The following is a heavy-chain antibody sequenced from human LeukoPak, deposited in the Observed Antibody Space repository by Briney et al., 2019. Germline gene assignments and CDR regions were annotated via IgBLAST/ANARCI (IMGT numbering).Heavy chain of an antibody. CDR3: ASGDNDPLFDY. Sequence: PSETLSLTCTVSGGSISSSYWSWIRQPPGKGLEWIGYIYYSGSTNYNPSLKSRVTISVDTSKNQLSLKLSSVTAADTAVYYCASGDNDPLFDYWGQGTLVTVSS. V-gene: IGHV4-59*01. D-gene: IGHD1-1*01. CDR1: GGSISSSY. CDR2: IYYSGST. J-gene: IGHJ4*02.